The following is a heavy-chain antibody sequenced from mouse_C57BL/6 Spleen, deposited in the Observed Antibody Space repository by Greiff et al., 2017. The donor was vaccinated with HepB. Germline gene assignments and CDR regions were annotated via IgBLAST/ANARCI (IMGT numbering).Heavy chain of an antibody. CDR2: INPNNGGT. Sequence: VQLQQSGPELVKPGASVKISCKASGYTFTDYYMNWVKQSHGKSLEWIGDINPNNGGTSYNQKFKGKATLTVDKSSSTAYMELRSLTSEDSAVYYCAPSKGYYYDYDGFAYWGQGTLVTVSA. J-gene: IGHJ3*01. CDR1: GYTFTDYY. CDR3: APSKGYYYDYDGFAY. D-gene: IGHD2-4*01. V-gene: IGHV1-26*01.